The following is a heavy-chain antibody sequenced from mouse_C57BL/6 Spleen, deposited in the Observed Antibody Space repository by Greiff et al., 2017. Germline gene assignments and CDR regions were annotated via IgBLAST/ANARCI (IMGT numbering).Heavy chain of an antibody. CDR2: IDPSDSGT. V-gene: IGHV1-52*01. CDR3: AKGSYYGRGAMEY. D-gene: IGHD1-1*01. Sequence: QVQLQQPGAELVRPGSSVKLSCKASGYTFTSYWMHWVKQRPIQGLEWIGNIDPSDSGTHYNQKFKDKATLTVDKSSSTAYMQLSSLTSEDSAVYYCAKGSYYGRGAMEYWGQGTSVTVSS. CDR1: GYTFTSYW. J-gene: IGHJ4*01.